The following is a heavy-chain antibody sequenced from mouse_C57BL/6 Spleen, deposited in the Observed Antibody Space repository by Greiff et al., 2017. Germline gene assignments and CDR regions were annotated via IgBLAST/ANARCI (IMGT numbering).Heavy chain of an antibody. V-gene: IGHV1-18*01. D-gene: IGHD1-1*01. J-gene: IGHJ2*01. CDR3: ARTLYYGSSYGYFDY. CDR2: INPNNGGT. CDR1: GYTFTDYN. Sequence: VQLQQSGPELVKPGASVKIPCKASGYTFTDYNMDWVKQSHGKSLEWIGDINPNNGGTIYNQKFKGKATLTVDKSSSTAYMELRSLTSEDTAVYYCARTLYYGSSYGYFDYWGQGTTLTVSS.